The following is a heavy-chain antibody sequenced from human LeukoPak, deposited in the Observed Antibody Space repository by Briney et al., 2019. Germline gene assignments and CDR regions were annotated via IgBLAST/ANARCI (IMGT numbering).Heavy chain of an antibody. CDR3: ARPGIYGDSFDY. CDR1: GYTYTSYA. Sequence: ASVKVSCKASGYTYTSYAMHWVRQAPGQRLEWMGWINAGNGNTKYSQKFQGRVTITRDTSASTAYMELSSLRSEDTAVYYCARPGIYGDSFDYWGQGTLVTVSS. CDR2: INAGNGNT. V-gene: IGHV1-3*01. D-gene: IGHD4-17*01. J-gene: IGHJ4*02.